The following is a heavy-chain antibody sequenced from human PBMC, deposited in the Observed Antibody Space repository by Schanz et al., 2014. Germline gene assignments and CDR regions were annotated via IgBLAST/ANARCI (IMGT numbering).Heavy chain of an antibody. J-gene: IGHJ3*02. CDR2: INAYTGNT. CDR1: GYIFGSHG. D-gene: IGHD3-10*01. Sequence: QVQLVQSGAEVKKPGVSVKVSCKASGYIFGSHGMTWVRQAPGQGPELMGWINAYTGNTQYAQKFQGRVNMTRDTVTTTVHLELTRLRTDDTAIYYCARVHIATYHYNSPGAFDIWGQGTRVTVSS. CDR3: ARVHIATYHYNSPGAFDI. V-gene: IGHV1-18*01.